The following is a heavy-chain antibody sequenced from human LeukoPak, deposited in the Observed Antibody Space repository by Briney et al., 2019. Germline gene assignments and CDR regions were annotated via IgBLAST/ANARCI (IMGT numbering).Heavy chain of an antibody. CDR1: GFTFSSYE. CDR3: ARSCGGDCYPDY. CDR2: ISSGGGTI. J-gene: IGHJ4*02. Sequence: GGSLRLSCAASGFTFSSYEMNWVRQAPGKGLEWVSFISSGGGTIYYADSVKGRFTISRDNAKNSLYLQMNSLRAEDTAVYYCARSCGGDCYPDYWGQGTLVTVSS. D-gene: IGHD2-21*02. V-gene: IGHV3-48*03.